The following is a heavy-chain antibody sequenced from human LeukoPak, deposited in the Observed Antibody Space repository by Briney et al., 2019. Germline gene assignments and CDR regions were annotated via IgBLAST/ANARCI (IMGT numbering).Heavy chain of an antibody. CDR3: ARGPIAVVGTYLGLRCEP. V-gene: IGHV1-18*04. J-gene: IGHJ5*02. Sequence: ASLKVSCKPSGYTFTIDGISWGRQAPGQGLEWMGWISGYNGNTNYAQKLQGSVTMTTDTFTSTAYMELRSLRSDDTAVYYCARGPIAVVGTYLGLRCEPWGQGTLVIVS. CDR2: ISGYNGNT. CDR1: GYTFTIDG. D-gene: IGHD6-19*01.